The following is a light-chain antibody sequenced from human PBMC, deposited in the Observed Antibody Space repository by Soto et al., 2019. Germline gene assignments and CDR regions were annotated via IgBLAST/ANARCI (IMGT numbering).Light chain of an antibody. CDR2: GNT. Sequence: QSVLTQPPSVSGAPGQRVTISCTGSSSNIWAGYDVHWYQQLPGTAPKLLVHGNTDRPSGVPDRFSGSKSGTSASLAITGLQAEDEADYYCQSYDSSLSGWLFGGGTQLTVL. CDR3: QSYDSSLSGWL. J-gene: IGLJ2*01. CDR1: SSNIWAGYD. V-gene: IGLV1-40*01.